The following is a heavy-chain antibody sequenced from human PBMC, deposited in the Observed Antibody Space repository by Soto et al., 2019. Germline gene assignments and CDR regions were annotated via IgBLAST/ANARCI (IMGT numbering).Heavy chain of an antibody. CDR3: ARDQWSSGWPHYGMDV. CDR2: ISYSGST. Sequence: ASETLSPTCTVSGGSLSSGGYYWSWIRQHPGKGLEWIGYISYSGSTYYNPSLKSRVTISVDTSKNQFSLTLSSVTAADTAVYYCARDQWSSGWPHYGMDVWGQGTTVTVSS. J-gene: IGHJ6*02. V-gene: IGHV4-31*03. D-gene: IGHD6-19*01. CDR1: GGSLSSGGYY.